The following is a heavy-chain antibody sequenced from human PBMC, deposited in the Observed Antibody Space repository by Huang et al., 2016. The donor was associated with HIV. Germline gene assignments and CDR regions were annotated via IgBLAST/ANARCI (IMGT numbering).Heavy chain of an antibody. CDR3: AREALRPGAGIKGYFDY. V-gene: IGHV4-61*09. CDR1: GGSINSVTYY. J-gene: IGHJ4*02. Sequence: QVQLQESGPGLVKPSQTLSLTCTVSGGSINSVTYYWSWIRRPAGKGLEWLGHIYPSASPNPNPSLKSRGTISVDTSKNQFSLKLSSVTAADTAVYYCAREALRPGAGIKGYFDYWGPGTRVTVSS. CDR2: IYPSASP. D-gene: IGHD6-19*01.